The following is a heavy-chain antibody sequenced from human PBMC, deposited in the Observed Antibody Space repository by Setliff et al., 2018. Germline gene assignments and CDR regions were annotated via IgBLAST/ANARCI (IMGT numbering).Heavy chain of an antibody. J-gene: IGHJ5*02. CDR2: ISPYNGHT. D-gene: IGHD3-16*01. CDR3: ARVAIMGPPS. Sequence: GASVKVSCKNSGGSFSSFLVAWVRQAPGQGLEWMGWISPYNGHTNYAQKLQGRVTMTTDTSTNTAYLELSSLRSDDTAVYYCARVAIMGPPSWGQGTLVTVSS. V-gene: IGHV1-18*01. CDR1: GGSFSSFL.